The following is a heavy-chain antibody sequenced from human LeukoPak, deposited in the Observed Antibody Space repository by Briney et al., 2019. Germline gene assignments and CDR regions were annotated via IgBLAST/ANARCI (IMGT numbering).Heavy chain of an antibody. D-gene: IGHD3-10*01. V-gene: IGHV1-2*02. J-gene: IGHJ4*02. Sequence: GASVKVSCKASGYTFTGYYMHWVRQAPGQGLEWMGWINPNSGGTNYAQKFQGRVTMTRDTSISTAYMELSRLRSDDTAVYYCARTRYYYGSRSYGAPYYFDYWGQGTLVTVSS. CDR2: INPNSGGT. CDR1: GYTFTGYY. CDR3: ARTRYYYGSRSYGAPYYFDY.